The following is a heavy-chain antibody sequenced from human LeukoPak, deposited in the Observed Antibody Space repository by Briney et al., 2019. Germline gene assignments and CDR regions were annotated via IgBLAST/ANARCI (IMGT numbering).Heavy chain of an antibody. CDR1: GFTFSSYA. V-gene: IGHV3-23*01. D-gene: IGHD3-22*01. CDR3: AKEEDSSGYYYDY. J-gene: IGHJ4*02. Sequence: GGSLRLSCAASGFTFSSYAMSWVRQAPGRGLEWVSAISGSGGRTYYADSVKGRFTISRDNSKNTLYLQMNSLRAEDTAVYYCAKEEDSSGYYYDYWGQGTLVTVSS. CDR2: ISGSGGRT.